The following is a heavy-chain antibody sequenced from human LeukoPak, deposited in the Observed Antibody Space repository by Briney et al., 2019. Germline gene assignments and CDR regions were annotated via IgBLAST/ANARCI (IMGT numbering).Heavy chain of an antibody. CDR3: AKGGY. CDR2: ISYDGSNI. J-gene: IGHJ4*02. Sequence: GRSLRLSCAASGFTFSNYAIHWVRQAPGKGLEWVAVISYDGSNIYYADSVKGRFTISRDNSKNTLYLQMNSLRAEDTAVYYCAKGGYWGQGTLVTVSS. V-gene: IGHV3-30*18. CDR1: GFTFSNYA.